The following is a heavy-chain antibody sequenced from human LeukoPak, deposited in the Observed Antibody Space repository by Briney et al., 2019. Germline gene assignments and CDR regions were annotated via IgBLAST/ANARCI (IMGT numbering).Heavy chain of an antibody. V-gene: IGHV4-39*01. CDR1: GGSISSSSYY. J-gene: IGHJ4*02. CDR2: IYYSGST. D-gene: IGHD5-18*01. CDR3: ARRGGYSYGPHFDY. Sequence: SETLSLTCTVSGGSISSSSYYWGWIRQPPGRGLEWIGSIYYSGSTYYNPSLKSRVTISVDTSKNQFSLKLSSVTAADTAVYYCARRGGYSYGPHFDYWGQGTLVTVSS.